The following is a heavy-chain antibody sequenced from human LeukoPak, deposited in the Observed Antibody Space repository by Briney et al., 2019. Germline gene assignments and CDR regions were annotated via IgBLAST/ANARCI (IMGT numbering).Heavy chain of an antibody. CDR2: ISSSSSYI. D-gene: IGHD6-19*01. CDR3: AKDRGEWLVSPPDY. CDR1: GFTFSSYS. V-gene: IGHV3-21*04. J-gene: IGHJ4*02. Sequence: GGSLRLSCAASGFTFSSYSMNWVRQAPGKGLEWVSSISSSSSYIYYADSVKGRFTISRDNSKNTLYLQMNSLRAEDTAVYYCAKDRGEWLVSPPDYWGQGTLVTVSS.